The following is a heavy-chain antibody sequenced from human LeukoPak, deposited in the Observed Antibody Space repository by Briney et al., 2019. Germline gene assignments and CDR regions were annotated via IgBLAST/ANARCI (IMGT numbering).Heavy chain of an antibody. CDR1: GGSISSTRYY. J-gene: IGHJ5*02. CDR3: ARRVLWRGGARNNWFDP. CDR2: IYYSGST. V-gene: IGHV4-61*01. D-gene: IGHD3-10*01. Sequence: SETLSLTCTVSGGSISSTRYYWSWIRQPPGKGLEWIGYIYYSGSTNYNPSLKSRVTISVDTSKNQFSLKLTSVTAADTAVYYCARRVLWRGGARNNWFDPWGQGTLVTVSS.